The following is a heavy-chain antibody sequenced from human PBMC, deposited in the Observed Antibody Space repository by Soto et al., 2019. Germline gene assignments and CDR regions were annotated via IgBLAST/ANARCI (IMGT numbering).Heavy chain of an antibody. CDR3: ARIGSAQPYFDY. D-gene: IGHD6-13*01. Sequence: QITLKESGPALVKPTQTLTLTCTFSGFSLSTSGVGVGGIRQPPGKALEWLALIYWDDDKRYSPSLKSRLTITKDTSKNQVVLTMTNMDPVDTATYYCARIGSAQPYFDYWGQGTLVTVSS. J-gene: IGHJ4*02. V-gene: IGHV2-5*02. CDR2: IYWDDDK. CDR1: GFSLSTSGVG.